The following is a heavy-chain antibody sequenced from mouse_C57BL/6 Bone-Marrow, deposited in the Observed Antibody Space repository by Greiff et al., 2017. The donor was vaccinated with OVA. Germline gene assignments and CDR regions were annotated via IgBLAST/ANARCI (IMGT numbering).Heavy chain of an antibody. CDR2: ISNGGGST. CDR1: GFTFSDYY. CDR3: ARQGGYHLYFDV. V-gene: IGHV5-12*01. J-gene: IGHJ1*03. D-gene: IGHD2-2*01. Sequence: EVMLVESGGGLVQPGGSLKLSCAASGFTFSDYYMYWVRQTPEKRLEWVAYISNGGGSTYYPDTVKGRFTISRDNAKNTLYLQMRRLKSEDTAMYYCARQGGYHLYFDVWGTGTTVTVSS.